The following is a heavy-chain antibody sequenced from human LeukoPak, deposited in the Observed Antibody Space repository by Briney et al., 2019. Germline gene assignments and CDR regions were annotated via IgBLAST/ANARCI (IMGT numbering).Heavy chain of an antibody. CDR3: ARGVPNGD. CDR2: ISSSSSYT. CDR1: GFTFSDYY. D-gene: IGHD4-17*01. J-gene: IGHJ4*02. V-gene: IGHV3-11*06. Sequence: GGSLRLSCAASGFTFSDYYMSWIRQAPGKGLEWVSYISSSSSYTNYADSVKGRFTVPRDNAKKTLYLQMNSLRAEDTAVYYCARGVPNGDWGQGTLVTVSS.